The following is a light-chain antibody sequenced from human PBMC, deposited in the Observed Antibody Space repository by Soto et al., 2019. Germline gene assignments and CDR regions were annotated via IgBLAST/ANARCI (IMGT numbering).Light chain of an antibody. V-gene: IGKV3D-20*02. CDR3: QKRANWPLN. CDR1: RVVSTTY. CDR2: GAS. J-gene: IGKJ4*01. Sequence: EIVLTQSPDTLSLSPGDRATLSWSASRVVSTTYLAWYQQKPGQAPRLLIYGASRRATGIPDRFSGSGSGTAFTLTVSGLEPEDFAVYYCQKRANWPLNFGGGTKVDIK.